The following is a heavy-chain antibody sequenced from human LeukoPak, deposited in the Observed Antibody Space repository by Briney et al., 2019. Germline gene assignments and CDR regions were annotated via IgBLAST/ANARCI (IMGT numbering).Heavy chain of an antibody. CDR2: ISSSGSTI. V-gene: IGHV3-11*04. CDR3: ARRLGDDSSGYYLH. CDR1: GFTFSDYY. J-gene: IGHJ1*01. D-gene: IGHD3-22*01. Sequence: PGGSLRLSCAASGFTFSDYYMSWIRQAPGKGLEWVPYISSSGSTIYYADSVKGRFTISRDNAKNSLYLQMNSLRAEDTAVYYCARRLGDDSSGYYLHWGQGTLVTVSS.